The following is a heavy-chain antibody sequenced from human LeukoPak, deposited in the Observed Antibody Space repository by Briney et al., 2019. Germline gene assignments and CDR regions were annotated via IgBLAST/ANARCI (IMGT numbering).Heavy chain of an antibody. D-gene: IGHD3-10*01. CDR1: GFTVSSNY. CDR2: IYSGGST. V-gene: IGHV3-53*01. J-gene: IGHJ3*02. Sequence: GALRLSCAAAGFTVSSNYMSWVRQAPRGGLEGVSVIYSGGSTYYADSVKGRFTISRDNSKNTLYLQMNGLRAEDTAVYYCVKDRYYGSGRGPNVFDIWGQGTMVTVSS. CDR3: VKDRYYGSGRGPNVFDI.